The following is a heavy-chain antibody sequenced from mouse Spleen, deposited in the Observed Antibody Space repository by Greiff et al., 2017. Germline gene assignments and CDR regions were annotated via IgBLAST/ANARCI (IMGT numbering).Heavy chain of an antibody. CDR3: ARSSLLRRYFDV. J-gene: IGHJ1*01. CDR2: IDPSDSET. V-gene: IGHV1-52*01. Sequence: QVQLQQPGAELVRPGSSVKLSCKASGYTFTSYWMHWVKQRPIQGLEWIGNIDPSDSETHYNQKFKDKATLTVDKSSSTAYMQLSSLTSEDSAVYYCARSSLLRRYFDVWGAGTTVTVSS. D-gene: IGHD1-2*01. CDR1: GYTFTSYW.